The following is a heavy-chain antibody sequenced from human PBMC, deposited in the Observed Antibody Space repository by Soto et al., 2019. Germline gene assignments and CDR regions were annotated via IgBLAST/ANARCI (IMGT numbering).Heavy chain of an antibody. Sequence: QVQLMQSGAEVKKPGASVKVSCKASGYTFIIYGISWVRQAPGQGLEWMGWMSADNGNTNYAQNFQGRVTMTTDTSRGTAYMGVRRLRSDDTAVYYCARGGYFYDSSGYPEYYFDYWGQGTLVTVSS. CDR2: MSADNGNT. J-gene: IGHJ4*02. D-gene: IGHD3-22*01. V-gene: IGHV1-18*01. CDR1: GYTFIIYG. CDR3: ARGGYFYDSSGYPEYYFDY.